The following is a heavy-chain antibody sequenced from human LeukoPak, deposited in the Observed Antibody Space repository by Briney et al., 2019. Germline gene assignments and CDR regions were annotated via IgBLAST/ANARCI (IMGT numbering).Heavy chain of an antibody. V-gene: IGHV3-30*19. Sequence: GGSLRLSCAASGFIFSNDAMHWVRQAPGKGLEWVAVISYDGSNKYYADSVKGRFTISRDNSKNTLYLQMNSLRAEDTAVYYCARDLRGITTRLIDYWGQGTLVTVSS. CDR3: ARDLRGITTRLIDY. CDR1: GFIFSNDA. J-gene: IGHJ4*02. CDR2: ISYDGSNK. D-gene: IGHD1-14*01.